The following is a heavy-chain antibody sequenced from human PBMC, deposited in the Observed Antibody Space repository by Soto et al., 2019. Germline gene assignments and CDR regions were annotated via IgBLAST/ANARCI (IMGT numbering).Heavy chain of an antibody. V-gene: IGHV1-3*01. J-gene: IGHJ6*02. CDR1: GYTLTPYA. CDR3: ARADCSSTSCYFYYGMDV. CDR2: INGANGNT. D-gene: IGHD2-2*01. Sequence: ASVKVSCKASGYTLTPYAMHWVRQAPGQSLEWMGWINGANGNTKFAQSFQGRVTIPPATSASTDCTELSRLTSAATAVYYCARADCSSTSCYFYYGMDVWGQGTTV.